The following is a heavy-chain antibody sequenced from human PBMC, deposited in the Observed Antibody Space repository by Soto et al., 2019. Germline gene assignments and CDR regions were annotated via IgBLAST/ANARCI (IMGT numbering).Heavy chain of an antibody. CDR1: GFTFTNAW. CDR3: ATCYGSGTDCQEDYLAF. J-gene: IGHJ4*02. D-gene: IGHD3-10*01. Sequence: GGSLRLSCAASGFTFTNAWMSWVRQAPGKGLEWVGRVKRETNGGTTDYAAPVKDRFNISRDDSKNTLYLQMNNLKTEDTAVYYCATCYGSGTDCQEDYLAFWGQGTPVTVSS. CDR2: VKRETNGGTT. V-gene: IGHV3-15*01.